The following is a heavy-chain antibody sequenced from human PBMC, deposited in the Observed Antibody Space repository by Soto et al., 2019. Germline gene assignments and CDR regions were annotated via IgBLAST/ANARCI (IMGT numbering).Heavy chain of an antibody. CDR3: ASVAGTGSYFYYAMDV. J-gene: IGHJ6*02. D-gene: IGHD6-19*01. V-gene: IGHV3-30*03. CDR2: ISYDGTEK. CDR1: GFTFSDFG. Sequence: QVQLVESGGGVVQPGRSLRLSCAVSGFTFSDFGMHWVRQAPGKGLDWVAVISYDGTEKYYADSVNGRFTISRDNSKNTLYLQMNNVRAEDTSVYYCASVAGTGSYFYYAMDVWGQGTTVTVSS.